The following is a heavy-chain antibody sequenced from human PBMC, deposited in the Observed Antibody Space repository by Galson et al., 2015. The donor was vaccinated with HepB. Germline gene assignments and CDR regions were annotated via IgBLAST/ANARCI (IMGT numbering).Heavy chain of an antibody. CDR1: GFTFSSYA. Sequence: SLRLSCAASGFTFSSYAMSWVRQAPGKGLEWVSTISGSGGSTYYADSVKGRFTISRDNSKNTLYLQMNSLRAEDTAVYYCAKGPYYDFWSAYYGWYFDSWGQGTLVTVSS. J-gene: IGHJ4*02. D-gene: IGHD3-3*01. V-gene: IGHV3-23*01. CDR3: AKGPYYDFWSAYYGWYFDS. CDR2: ISGSGGST.